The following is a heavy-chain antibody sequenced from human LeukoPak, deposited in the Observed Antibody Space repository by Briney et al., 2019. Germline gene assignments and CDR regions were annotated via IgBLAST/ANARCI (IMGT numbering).Heavy chain of an antibody. J-gene: IGHJ3*02. Sequence: VKVSCKASGGTFSSYAISWVRQAPGQGLEWMGGIIPIFGTANYAQKFQGRVTITADESTSTAYMELSSLRSEDTAVYYCAAPPLLTGYPYGIWGQGTMVTVSS. CDR1: GGTFSSYA. V-gene: IGHV1-69*13. CDR3: AAPPLLTGYPYGI. CDR2: IIPIFGTA. D-gene: IGHD3-9*01.